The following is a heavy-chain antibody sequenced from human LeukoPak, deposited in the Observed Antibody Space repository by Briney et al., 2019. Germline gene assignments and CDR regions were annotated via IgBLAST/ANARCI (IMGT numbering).Heavy chain of an antibody. D-gene: IGHD3-10*01. V-gene: IGHV4-59*01. J-gene: IGHJ4*02. CDR3: ARADYGSGTYNFDY. CDR1: AGSISSYY. CDR2: IFYTGST. Sequence: SETLSLTCTVSAGSISSYYWTWIRQPPGKGLEWIGYIFYTGSTKYNPSLKSRVTISIDTSNNKFSLKLSSVTAADTAVYYCARADYGSGTYNFDYWGQGNLVTVSS.